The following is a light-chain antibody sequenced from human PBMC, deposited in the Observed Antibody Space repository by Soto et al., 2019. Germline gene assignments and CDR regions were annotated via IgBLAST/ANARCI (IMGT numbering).Light chain of an antibody. CDR2: DAS. Sequence: DIHMTQSPSSLSASVGDRVTITCQASQDISNYLNWYQQKPGKAPKLLIYDASNLETGVPSRFSGSGSGTDFTFTIISLQPEDIATYYCQQYDNLPLTFGPGTKVDLK. CDR3: QQYDNLPLT. CDR1: QDISNY. J-gene: IGKJ3*01. V-gene: IGKV1-33*01.